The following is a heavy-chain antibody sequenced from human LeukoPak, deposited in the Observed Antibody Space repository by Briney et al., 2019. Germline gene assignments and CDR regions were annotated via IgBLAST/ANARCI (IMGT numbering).Heavy chain of an antibody. V-gene: IGHV1-18*04. D-gene: IGHD3-10*01. Sequence: GASVKVSCTASGYTFTSYGISWVRQAPGQGLEWMGWISAYNGNTTYAQKLQGRVTMTTDTSTSTAYMELRSLRSDDTAVYYCARDAPLLWFGELSPSPYYYYGMDVWGKGTTVTVSS. CDR1: GYTFTSYG. J-gene: IGHJ6*04. CDR3: ARDAPLLWFGELSPSPYYYYGMDV. CDR2: ISAYNGNT.